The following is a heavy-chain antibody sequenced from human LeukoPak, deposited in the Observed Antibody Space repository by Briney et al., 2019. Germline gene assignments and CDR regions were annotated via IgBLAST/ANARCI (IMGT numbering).Heavy chain of an antibody. V-gene: IGHV6-1*01. D-gene: IGHD6-19*01. CDR2: TYYRSKWYT. CDR3: ARDVGTSGWHTFDY. CDR1: GESVSSKNGA. J-gene: IGHJ4*02. Sequence: SQTLSLTCDISGESVSSKNGAWNWIRQSPSRGLEWLGRTYYRSKWYTDYAVSMNGRITISPDTSKNQFSLQLNSVTPDDTAVYYCARDVGTSGWHTFDYWGQGTQVTVSS.